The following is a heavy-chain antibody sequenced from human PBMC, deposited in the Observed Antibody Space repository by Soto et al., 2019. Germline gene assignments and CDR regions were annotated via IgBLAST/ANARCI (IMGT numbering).Heavy chain of an antibody. CDR2: IDPSDSYT. CDR1: GYSFTSYW. V-gene: IGHV5-10-1*01. D-gene: IGHD1-26*01. Sequence: RGESLNISCKGSGYSFTSYWISLVRQMPGKGLEWMGRIDPSDSYTNYSPSFQGHVTISADKSISTAYLQWSSLKASDTAMYYCASSPIRGSYQAFDIWGQGTMVTVSS. CDR3: ASSPIRGSYQAFDI. J-gene: IGHJ3*02.